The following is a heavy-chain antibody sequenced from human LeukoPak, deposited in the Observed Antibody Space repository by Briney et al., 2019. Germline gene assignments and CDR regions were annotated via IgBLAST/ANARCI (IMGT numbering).Heavy chain of an antibody. CDR1: GLTFSSFW. J-gene: IGHJ3*01. CDR3: ARGHWGLNY. CDR2: IKQDGSET. Sequence: GGSLRLSCAVSGLTFSSFWMSWVRQAPGKGPEWVASIKQDGSETYYMDSVKGRFTISRDNAENSLHLQMSSLRADDTAVYYCARGHWGLNYWGQGTMVTVSS. V-gene: IGHV3-7*01. D-gene: IGHD7-27*01.